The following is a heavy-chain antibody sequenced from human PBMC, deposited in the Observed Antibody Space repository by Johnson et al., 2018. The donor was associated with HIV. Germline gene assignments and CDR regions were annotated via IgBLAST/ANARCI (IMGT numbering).Heavy chain of an antibody. J-gene: IGHJ3*02. CDR2: IGTAGDN. V-gene: IGHV3-13*01. CDR1: GFIFSTYD. D-gene: IGHD3-10*01. CDR3: ARAKRGNYGSGGVGALDI. Sequence: MLLVESGGGLVQPGGSLRLSCAASGFIFSTYDMHWVRQATGRGLEWVSGIGTAGDNYYPGSLKGRFTISRENAKNSLYPQMDSLRAGGTAQHYGARAKRGNYGSGGVGALDIWGQGTMGTVSS.